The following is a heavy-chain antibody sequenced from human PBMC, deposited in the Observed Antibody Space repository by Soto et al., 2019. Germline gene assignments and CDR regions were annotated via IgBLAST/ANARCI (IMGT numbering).Heavy chain of an antibody. CDR2: INSDGSIT. CDR3: ARDLENCGGECSSAFDL. CDR1: GFTFSLSW. D-gene: IGHD2-21*01. V-gene: IGHV3-74*03. J-gene: IGHJ3*01. Sequence: EAQLEESGGGLVQPGGSLRLSCAASGFTFSLSWMHWVRQGPGKRPVWVSRINSDGSITTYAESVKGRFTISRDNAKKTLYLQMNSLTAADTAVYYCARDLENCGGECSSAFDLWGQGTMVTVSS.